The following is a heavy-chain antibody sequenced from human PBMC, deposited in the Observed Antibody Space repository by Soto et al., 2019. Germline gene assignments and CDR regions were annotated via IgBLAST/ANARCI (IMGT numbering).Heavy chain of an antibody. CDR2: INHSGST. CDR1: GGSFSGYY. V-gene: IGHV4-34*01. J-gene: IGHJ4*02. Sequence: TSETLSLTCAVYGGSFSGYYLSWIRPPPGKGLEWIGEINHSGSTNYNPSLKSRVTISVDTSKNQFSLKLSSVTAADTAVYYCARGEGVLRYFDWLSQYYFDYWGQGTLVTVSS. CDR3: ARGEGVLRYFDWLSQYYFDY. D-gene: IGHD3-9*01.